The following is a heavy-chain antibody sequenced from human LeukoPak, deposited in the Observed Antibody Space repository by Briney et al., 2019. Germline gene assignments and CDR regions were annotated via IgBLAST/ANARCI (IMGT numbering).Heavy chain of an antibody. CDR3: AKDREYSSSFFDY. Sequence: GGSPRLSCAASGFTFSSYGMHWVRQAPGKGLEWVAFIRYDGSNKYYADSVKGRFTISRDNSKNTLYLQMNSLRAEDTAVYYCAKDREYSSSFFDYWGQGTLVTVSS. CDR1: GFTFSSYG. V-gene: IGHV3-30*02. J-gene: IGHJ4*02. CDR2: IRYDGSNK. D-gene: IGHD6-6*01.